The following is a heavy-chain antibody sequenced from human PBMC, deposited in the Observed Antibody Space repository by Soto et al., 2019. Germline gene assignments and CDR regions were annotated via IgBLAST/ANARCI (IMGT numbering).Heavy chain of an antibody. J-gene: IGHJ4*02. V-gene: IGHV3-30-3*01. CDR1: GFTFSSYA. CDR2: ISYDGSNK. CDR3: ARDRRDSSGYYPLVDY. D-gene: IGHD3-22*01. Sequence: QVQLVESGGGVVQPGRSLRLSCAASGFTFSSYAMHWVRQAPGQGLEWVAVISYDGSNKYYADSVKGRFTISRDNYKNTLYLQMNSLRAEDTAVYYCARDRRDSSGYYPLVDYWGQGTLVTVSS.